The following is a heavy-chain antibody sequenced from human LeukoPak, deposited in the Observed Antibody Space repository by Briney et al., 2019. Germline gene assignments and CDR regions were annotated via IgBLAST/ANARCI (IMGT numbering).Heavy chain of an antibody. J-gene: IGHJ4*02. CDR3: ARERGNEMATPTSFDY. Sequence: SETLSLTCTVSGGSIGDFYWSWIRQSPTKGLEWIGHIYYTGSARYNPSLRSRVSISVDTSKNQFSLKLTSVTAADTAMYYCARERGNEMATPTSFDYWGQGTLVTVSS. CDR2: IYYTGSA. CDR1: GGSIGDFY. D-gene: IGHD5-24*01. V-gene: IGHV4-59*01.